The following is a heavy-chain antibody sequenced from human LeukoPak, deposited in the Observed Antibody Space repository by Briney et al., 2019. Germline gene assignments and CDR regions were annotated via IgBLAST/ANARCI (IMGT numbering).Heavy chain of an antibody. D-gene: IGHD3-10*02. J-gene: IGHJ6*04. Sequence: GGSLRLSCAASGVTFSSYEMNWVRQAPGKGLEWVSYISSSGSTIYYADSVKGRFTISRDNAKNSLYLQMNSLRAGDTAVYYCAELGITMIGGVWGKGTTVTISS. CDR2: ISSSGSTI. CDR3: AELGITMIGGV. V-gene: IGHV3-48*03. CDR1: GVTFSSYE.